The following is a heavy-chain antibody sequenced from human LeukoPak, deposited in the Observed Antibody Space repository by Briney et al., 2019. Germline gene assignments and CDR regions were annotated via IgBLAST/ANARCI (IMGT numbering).Heavy chain of an antibody. J-gene: IGHJ4*02. CDR3: AKDWAYYGDALN. V-gene: IGHV3-23*01. CDR1: GFTFSSYA. D-gene: IGHD4-17*01. Sequence: GGSLRLSCAASGFTFSSYAMSWVRQAPGKGLEWVSAISGSGGSTCYADSVKGRFTISRDNSKNTLYLQMNSLRAEDTAVYYCAKDWAYYGDALNWGQGTLVTVSS. CDR2: ISGSGGST.